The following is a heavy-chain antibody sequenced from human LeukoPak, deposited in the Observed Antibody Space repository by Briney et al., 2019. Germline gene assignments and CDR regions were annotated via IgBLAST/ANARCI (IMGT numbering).Heavy chain of an antibody. CDR3: AREDDSSGYYYNFDY. CDR2: ISAYNGNT. Sequence: ASVKVSCKASGYTFTSYGISWVRQAPGQGLEWMGWISAYNGNTNYAQKLQGRVTITTDTSTSTAYMELRSLRSDDTAVYYCAREDDSSGYYYNFDYWGQGTLVTVSS. CDR1: GYTFTSYG. D-gene: IGHD3-22*01. J-gene: IGHJ4*02. V-gene: IGHV1-18*01.